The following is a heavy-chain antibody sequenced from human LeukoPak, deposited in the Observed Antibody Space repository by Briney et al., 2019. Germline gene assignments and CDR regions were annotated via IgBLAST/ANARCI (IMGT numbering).Heavy chain of an antibody. CDR2: IYSGDSDT. CDR3: ARQYYYDSSGYYPPLGDY. D-gene: IGHD3-22*01. V-gene: IGHV5-51*01. Sequence: GESLQISCQGSGYSFTSYWIGWVRQMPGKGLEWNGIIYSGDSDTRYSPSFQGQVTISADKSISTAYLQWNSLKASDTAMYYCARQYYYDSSGYYPPLGDYWGQGTLVTVSS. J-gene: IGHJ4*02. CDR1: GYSFTSYW.